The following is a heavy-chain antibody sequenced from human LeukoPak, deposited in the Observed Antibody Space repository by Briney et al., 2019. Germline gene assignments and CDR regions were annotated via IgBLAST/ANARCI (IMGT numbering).Heavy chain of an antibody. V-gene: IGHV1-2*02. J-gene: IGHJ4*02. CDR2: INPNSGST. Sequence: GASVKVSCKASGYTFTSYYMHWVRQAPGQGLEWMGWINPNSGSTNYAQKFQGRVTMTRDTSTSTAYMELSRLRSDDTAVYYCARAAYESRGHDSWGQGTLVTVS. CDR1: GYTFTSYY. D-gene: IGHD6-19*01. CDR3: ARAAYESRGHDS.